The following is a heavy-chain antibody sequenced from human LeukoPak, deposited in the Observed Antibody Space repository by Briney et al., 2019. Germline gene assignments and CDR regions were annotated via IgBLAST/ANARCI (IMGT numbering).Heavy chain of an antibody. CDR1: GFTFSNYW. Sequence: PGGSLRLSCAASGFTFSNYWMAWVHQAPGKGPEWVANIKQDESEKYYVDSVKGRFTISRDNAKNSLYLQMNSLRVDDTAVYYCARDVEGSLDYWGQGTLVAVSS. V-gene: IGHV3-7*01. CDR3: ARDVEGSLDY. CDR2: IKQDESEK. D-gene: IGHD5-24*01. J-gene: IGHJ4*02.